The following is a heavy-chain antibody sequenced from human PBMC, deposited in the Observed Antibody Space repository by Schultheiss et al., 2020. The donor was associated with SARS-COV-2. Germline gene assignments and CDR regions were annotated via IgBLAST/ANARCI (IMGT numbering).Heavy chain of an antibody. CDR2: IIPIFGTA. CDR1: GGTFSSYA. V-gene: IGHV1-69*13. Sequence: SVKVSCKASGGTFSSYAISWVRQAPGQGLEWMGGIIPIFGTANYAQKFQGRVTITADESTSTAYMELGSLKSDDTAVFYCAMELGTTKRLDYWGQGTLVTVSS. CDR3: AMELGTTKRLDY. J-gene: IGHJ4*02. D-gene: IGHD1-26*01.